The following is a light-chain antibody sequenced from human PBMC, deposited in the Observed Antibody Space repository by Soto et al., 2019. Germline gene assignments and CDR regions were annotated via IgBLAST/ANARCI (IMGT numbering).Light chain of an antibody. CDR3: LTWGTGIQV. CDR1: SGHSSYA. Sequence: QLVLTQSPSASASLGASVKLTCTLSSGHSSYAIAWHQQQPEKGPRFLMNLNSDGSHSKGDGIPDRFSGSSSGAERYLTISSLQSEDEADYYCLTWGTGIQVFGGGTKVTVL. J-gene: IGLJ3*02. CDR2: LNSDGSH. V-gene: IGLV4-69*02.